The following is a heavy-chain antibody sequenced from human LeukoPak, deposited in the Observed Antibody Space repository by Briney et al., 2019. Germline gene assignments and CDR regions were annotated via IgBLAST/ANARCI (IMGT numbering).Heavy chain of an antibody. V-gene: IGHV1-69*05. CDR3: AIGYCSGGSCYSVENWFDP. Sequence: SVKVSCKASGGTFSSYAISWVRQAPGQGLEWMGRIIPIFGTANYAQKFQGRVTITTDESTSTAYMELSSLRSEDTAVYYCAIGYCSGGSCYSVENWFDPWGQGTLVTVSS. CDR2: IIPIFGTA. J-gene: IGHJ5*02. D-gene: IGHD2-15*01. CDR1: GGTFSSYA.